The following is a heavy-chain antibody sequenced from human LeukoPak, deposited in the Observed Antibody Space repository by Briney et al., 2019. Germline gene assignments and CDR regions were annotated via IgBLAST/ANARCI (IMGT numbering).Heavy chain of an antibody. D-gene: IGHD3-3*01. Sequence: GGSLRLSCAASGFTFSNAWMSWVRQAPGKELEWVGRIRSKTDGGTTDDAAPVKGRFTISRDDSKNTLYLQMNSLKTEDTAVYYCTTHDFWSGYYNFDYWGQGTLVTVSS. V-gene: IGHV3-15*01. CDR2: IRSKTDGGTT. CDR3: TTHDFWSGYYNFDY. CDR1: GFTFSNAW. J-gene: IGHJ4*02.